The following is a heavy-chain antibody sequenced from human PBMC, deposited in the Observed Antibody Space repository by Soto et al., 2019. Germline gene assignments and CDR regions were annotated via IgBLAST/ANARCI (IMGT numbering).Heavy chain of an antibody. V-gene: IGHV1-18*01. D-gene: IGHD3-22*01. CDR1: GYTFTSYG. Sequence: GASVKVSCNASGYTFTSYGISWVRQAPGQGLEWMGWISAYNGNTNYAQKLQGRVTMTTDTSTSTAYMELRSLRSDDTAAYYCARADYYDSSDPWGQGTLVTVSS. J-gene: IGHJ5*02. CDR3: ARADYYDSSDP. CDR2: ISAYNGNT.